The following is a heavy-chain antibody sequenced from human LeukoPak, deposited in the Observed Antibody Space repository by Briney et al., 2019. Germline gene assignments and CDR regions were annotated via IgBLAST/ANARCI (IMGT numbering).Heavy chain of an antibody. J-gene: IGHJ4*02. CDR3: ARGRHYYDSGGYQFDY. CDR1: GGSISSGGYS. V-gene: IGHV4-30-2*01. D-gene: IGHD3-22*01. Sequence: SETLSLTCAVSGGSISSGGYSWSWIRQPPGKGLEWIGYIYHSGSTYYNPSLKSRVTISVDRSKNQFSLKLSSVTAADTAVYYCARGRHYYDSGGYQFDYWGQGTLVTVSS. CDR2: IYHSGST.